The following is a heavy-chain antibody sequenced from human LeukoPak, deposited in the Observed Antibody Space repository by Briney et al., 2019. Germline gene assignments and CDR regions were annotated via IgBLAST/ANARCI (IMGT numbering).Heavy chain of an antibody. Sequence: GGSLRLSCAASGFTFSNYTMHWVRQAPGKGLEWVAVISYDGSNKYYADFVKGRFTISRDNSKNTLYLQMNSLSPEGTAVYYCAREFPVTTGDWYLDFWGPGTLVTVSS. CDR3: AREFPVTTGDWYLDF. CDR2: ISYDGSNK. D-gene: IGHD4-17*01. V-gene: IGHV3-30-3*01. CDR1: GFTFSNYT. J-gene: IGHJ2*01.